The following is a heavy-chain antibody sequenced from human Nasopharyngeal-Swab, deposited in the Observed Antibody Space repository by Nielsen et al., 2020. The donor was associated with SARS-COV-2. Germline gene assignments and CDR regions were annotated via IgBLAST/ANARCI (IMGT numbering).Heavy chain of an antibody. CDR1: GFTFSSYG. V-gene: IGHV3-33*01. Sequence: GESLKISCAASGFTFSSYGMHWVRQAPGKGLEWVAVIWYDGSNKYYADSVKGRFTISRDNSKNTLYLQMNSLRAEDTAVYYCARDRGSGSYSYYFDYWGQGTLVTVSS. CDR2: IWYDGSNK. CDR3: ARDRGSGSYSYYFDY. D-gene: IGHD3-10*01. J-gene: IGHJ4*02.